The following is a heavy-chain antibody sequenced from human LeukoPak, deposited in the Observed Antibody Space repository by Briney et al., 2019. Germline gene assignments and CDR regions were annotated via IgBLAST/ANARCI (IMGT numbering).Heavy chain of an antibody. CDR2: INPDSGGT. V-gene: IGHV1-2*02. J-gene: IGHJ4*02. CDR3: AGPFKETPFLGALDY. CDR1: GYTFTDYY. D-gene: IGHD2/OR15-2a*01. Sequence: GASVKVSCKASGYTFTDYYMHWVRQAPGQGLEWMGWINPDSGGTNYAQNFQGRVTMTRDTSISTAYMELSRLRSDDTAVYYCAGPFKETPFLGALDYWGQGTLVTVSS.